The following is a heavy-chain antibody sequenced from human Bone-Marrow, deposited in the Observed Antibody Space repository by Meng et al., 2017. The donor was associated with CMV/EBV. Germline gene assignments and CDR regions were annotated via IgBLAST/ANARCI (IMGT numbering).Heavy chain of an antibody. Sequence: CRASGYIFTSYVMSWVRQAPGQGLEWMGWINGYSAKTNYAQKLQGRVTMTRDTLTTTAYMELRSLTSDDTAVYYCARAGEYTSSAGDHWGQGTLVTVSS. D-gene: IGHD6-6*01. J-gene: IGHJ4*02. CDR1: GYIFTSYV. CDR3: ARAGEYTSSAGDH. V-gene: IGHV1-18*01. CDR2: INGYSAKT.